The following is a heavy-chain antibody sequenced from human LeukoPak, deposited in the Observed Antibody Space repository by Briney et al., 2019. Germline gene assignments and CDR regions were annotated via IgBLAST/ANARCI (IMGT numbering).Heavy chain of an antibody. D-gene: IGHD1-7*01. Sequence: SETLSLTCADYGGSFSGYYWSWIRHPPGKGLEWIGEINHSGSTNYNPSLKSRVTISVDTSKNRFSLKLSSVTAADTAVYYCARGGARGHWNYVWFDPWGQGTLVTVSS. CDR1: GGSFSGYY. CDR2: INHSGST. CDR3: ARGGARGHWNYVWFDP. V-gene: IGHV4-34*01. J-gene: IGHJ5*02.